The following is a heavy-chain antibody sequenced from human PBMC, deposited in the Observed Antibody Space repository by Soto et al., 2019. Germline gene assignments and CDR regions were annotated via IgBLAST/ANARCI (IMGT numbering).Heavy chain of an antibody. CDR1: GFSLSTTAVG. CDR2: MYWNDDN. J-gene: IGHJ4*02. V-gene: IGHV2-5*01. Sequence: QITLKESGPTLVKPTQTLTLTCTFSGFSLSTTAVGVGWIRQPPGKALEWLALMYWNDDNHYSPSLKNRLTPTSDTSKNQVVLTMTNMYPADTGTYYCAPGSGWLFDYWGQGALVTVSS. CDR3: APGSGWLFDY. D-gene: IGHD6-19*01.